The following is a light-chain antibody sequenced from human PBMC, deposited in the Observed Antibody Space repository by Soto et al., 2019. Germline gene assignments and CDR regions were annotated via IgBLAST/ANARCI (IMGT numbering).Light chain of an antibody. CDR2: SSN. J-gene: IGLJ3*02. CDR1: TSNIGSNT. CDR3: AAWDDSLNGLWV. V-gene: IGLV1-44*01. Sequence: QSVLTQPPSASGTPGRRVTISCSGSTSNIGSNTVNWYQQLPGAAPKLLIYSSNQRPSGVPDRFSGSKSGASASLAISGLQSDDEADYYCAAWDDSLNGLWVFGGGTKLT.